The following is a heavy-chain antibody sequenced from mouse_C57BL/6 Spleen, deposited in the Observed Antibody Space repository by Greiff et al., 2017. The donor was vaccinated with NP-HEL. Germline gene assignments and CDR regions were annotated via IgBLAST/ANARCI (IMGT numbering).Heavy chain of an antibody. V-gene: IGHV1-50*01. CDR2: IDPSDSYT. CDR1: GYTFTSYW. CDR3: ARDYGSHYFDY. J-gene: IGHJ2*01. D-gene: IGHD1-1*01. Sequence: VQLQQSGAELVKPGASVKLSCKASGYTFTSYWMQWVKQRPGQGLEWIGEIDPSDSYTNYNQKFKGKATLTVDTSSSTAYMQLSSLTSEDSAVYYCARDYGSHYFDYWGQGTTLTVSS.